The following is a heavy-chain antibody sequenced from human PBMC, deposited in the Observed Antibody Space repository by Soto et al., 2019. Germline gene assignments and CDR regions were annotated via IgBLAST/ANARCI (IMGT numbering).Heavy chain of an antibody. CDR2: IRSTANSYAT. V-gene: IGHV3-73*02. Sequence: EVRLVESGGGLVQPGGSLKLSCAASGFSFSGSAMHWVRQASGKGLEWVGRIRSTANSYATSYDASVKGRFTISRDDSKNTAYLHMTSLQSEDTAVYYCTNRVVTIDTRDYWVQGTLVTFSS. J-gene: IGHJ4*02. D-gene: IGHD2-21*02. CDR1: GFSFSGSA. CDR3: TNRVVTIDTRDY.